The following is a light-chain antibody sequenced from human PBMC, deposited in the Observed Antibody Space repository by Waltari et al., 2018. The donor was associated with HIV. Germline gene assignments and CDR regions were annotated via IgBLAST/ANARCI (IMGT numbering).Light chain of an antibody. CDR3: QQYGTSLPST. Sequence: EVVLTPSPGTLSLSPGQRATLSCTASETIANAYLSWSQQKAGQAPRLLIYDASHRATDIPDRFTGSGSGTDFTLTISRLEPEDFAVYFCQQYGTSLPSTFGGGTKVEIK. CDR1: ETIANAY. CDR2: DAS. V-gene: IGKV3-20*01. J-gene: IGKJ4*01.